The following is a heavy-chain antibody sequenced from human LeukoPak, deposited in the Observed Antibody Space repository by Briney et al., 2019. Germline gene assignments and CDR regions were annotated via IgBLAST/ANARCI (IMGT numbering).Heavy chain of an antibody. D-gene: IGHD4-11*01. CDR1: GGSINNYY. CDR2: IFTSGST. V-gene: IGHV4-4*07. Sequence: SETLSLTCAVSGGSINNYYWSWIRQPAGKGREWIGRIFTSGSTNYNASLKSRVTMSVDTSKNQFSLKLRSMTAADTAVYYCARAPVTVKDSFDVWGQGTMVTVSS. CDR3: ARAPVTVKDSFDV. J-gene: IGHJ3*01.